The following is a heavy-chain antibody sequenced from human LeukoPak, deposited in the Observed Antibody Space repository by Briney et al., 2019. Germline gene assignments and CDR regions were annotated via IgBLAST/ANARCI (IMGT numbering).Heavy chain of an antibody. D-gene: IGHD3-9*01. V-gene: IGHV6-1*01. CDR1: GDSMSTNNAA. Sequence: SQTLSLTCAISGDSMSTNNAAWSWIRQSPSRGLEWLGRTYYRSKWYNDYAVSVKSRITINPDTSKNQFSLQLNSVTPEDTALYYCARGSRSAFDIWGQGTLVTVSS. CDR2: TYYRSKWYN. CDR3: ARGSRSAFDI. J-gene: IGHJ4*02.